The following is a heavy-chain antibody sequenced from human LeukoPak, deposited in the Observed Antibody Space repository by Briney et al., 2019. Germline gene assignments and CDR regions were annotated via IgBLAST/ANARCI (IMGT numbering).Heavy chain of an antibody. J-gene: IGHJ4*02. CDR3: VRRGDASSGWGDHDY. CDR1: GFTFNRNA. Sequence: GGSLRLSCAASGFTFNRNAISWVRQALGKGLEWVSTIGGSGDKTFYADSVKGRFTISRDNSKNMLHLQMSSLTGEDTALYYCVRRGDASSGWGDHDYWGQGALGTVSS. D-gene: IGHD6-19*01. CDR2: IGGSGDKT. V-gene: IGHV3-23*01.